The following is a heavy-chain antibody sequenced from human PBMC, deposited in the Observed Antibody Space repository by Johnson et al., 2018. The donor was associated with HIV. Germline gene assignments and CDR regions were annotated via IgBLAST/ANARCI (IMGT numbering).Heavy chain of an antibody. Sequence: EVQLVESGGGLVQPGGSLRLSCAASGFTVSSNYMSWVRQAPGKGLEWVSVTISGGSTNYADSVKGRFTLSRDNSKNILYLQMNSLRADDTALYYCAKDRSVAGLYDAFDIWGQGTRVTVSS. CDR1: GFTVSSNY. V-gene: IGHV3-66*01. CDR2: TISGGST. D-gene: IGHD6-19*01. CDR3: AKDRSVAGLYDAFDI. J-gene: IGHJ3*02.